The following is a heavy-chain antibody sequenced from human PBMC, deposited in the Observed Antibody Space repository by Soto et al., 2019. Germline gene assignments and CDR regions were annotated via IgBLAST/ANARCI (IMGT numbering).Heavy chain of an antibody. CDR3: ARRIRLQTGNNWFDP. Sequence: SGPTLVNPTQTLTLTCTFSGFSLSTSGVGVGWIRQPPGKALEWLALIYWDDDERYSPSLKSRLTITKDTSKNQVVLTMTNVDPVDTATYYCARRIRLQTGNNWFDPWGRGTLVTVSS. CDR1: GFSLSTSGVG. V-gene: IGHV2-5*02. J-gene: IGHJ5*02. D-gene: IGHD3-10*01. CDR2: IYWDDDE.